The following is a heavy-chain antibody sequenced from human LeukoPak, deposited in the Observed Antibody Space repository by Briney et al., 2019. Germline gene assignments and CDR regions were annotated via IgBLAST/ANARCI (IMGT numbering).Heavy chain of an antibody. D-gene: IGHD1-26*01. CDR3: SISMVGAFALDY. J-gene: IGHJ4*02. Sequence: GGSLRLSCAASGFTFSGSAIHWVRQASGRGLEWVGRIRSKANNYATAYAASVKGRFTISRDDSKNTAYLQMNSLKTEDTAVYYCSISMVGAFALDYWGQGTLVTGSS. V-gene: IGHV3-73*01. CDR1: GFTFSGSA. CDR2: IRSKANNYAT.